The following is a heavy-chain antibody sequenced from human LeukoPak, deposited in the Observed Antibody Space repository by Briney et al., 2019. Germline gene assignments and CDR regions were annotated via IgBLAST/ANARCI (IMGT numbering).Heavy chain of an antibody. CDR1: GFTFSSYA. CDR3: ARDAYSGSYLDY. CDR2: ISYDGGNK. D-gene: IGHD1-26*01. V-gene: IGHV3-30-3*01. J-gene: IGHJ4*02. Sequence: GRSLRLSCAASGFTFSSYAMHWVRQAPGKGLEWVAVISYDGGNKYYADSVKGRFTISRDNSKNTLYLQMNSLRAEDTAVYYCARDAYSGSYLDYWGQGTLVTVSS.